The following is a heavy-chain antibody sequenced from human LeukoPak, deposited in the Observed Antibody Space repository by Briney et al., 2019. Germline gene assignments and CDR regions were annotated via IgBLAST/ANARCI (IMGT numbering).Heavy chain of an antibody. CDR1: GGSFSGYY. CDR2: INTSGST. V-gene: IGHV4-34*01. D-gene: IGHD5-24*01. J-gene: IGHJ6*02. CDR3: ARDNLEMDTIFGMDV. Sequence: SETLSLTCAVYGGSFSGYYWSWIRQPPGKGLEWIGEINTSGSTNYNPSLKSRVTISVDTSKNQFSLKLSSVTAADTAVYYCARDNLEMDTIFGMDVWGQGTTVTVSS.